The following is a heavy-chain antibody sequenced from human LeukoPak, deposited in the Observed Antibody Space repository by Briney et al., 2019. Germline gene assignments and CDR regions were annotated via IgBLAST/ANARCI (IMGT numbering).Heavy chain of an antibody. Sequence: GGSLRLSCAASGFSFSTYGMHWVRQAPGKGLEWVAATSYDGSDKSYVDSGKGRFTISRDNSKNTLYLQMNSLRAEDTAVYYCAKDPLYDFWSGYYNWFDPWGQGTLVTVSS. CDR3: AKDPLYDFWSGYYNWFDP. CDR1: GFSFSTYG. CDR2: TSYDGSDK. V-gene: IGHV3-30*18. D-gene: IGHD3-3*01. J-gene: IGHJ5*02.